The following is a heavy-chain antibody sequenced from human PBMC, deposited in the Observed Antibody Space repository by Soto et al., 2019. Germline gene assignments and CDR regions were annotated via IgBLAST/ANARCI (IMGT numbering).Heavy chain of an antibody. J-gene: IGHJ5*02. Sequence: SETLSLTCTVSGGSISSYYWSWIRQPAGKGLEWIGRIYTSGSTDYNPSLKSRVTMSVDTSKNQFSLKLSSVTAADTAVYYCAREPGIAVASWSRRFDPWGQGTLVTVSS. D-gene: IGHD6-19*01. CDR2: IYTSGST. V-gene: IGHV4-4*07. CDR1: GGSISSYY. CDR3: AREPGIAVASWSRRFDP.